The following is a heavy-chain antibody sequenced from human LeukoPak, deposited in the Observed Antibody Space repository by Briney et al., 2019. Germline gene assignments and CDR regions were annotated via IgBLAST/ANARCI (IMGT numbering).Heavy chain of an antibody. V-gene: IGHV4-4*07. CDR1: GGSISSYY. Sequence: SETLSLTCTVSGGSISSYYWSWIRQPARKGLEWIGRIYTSGSTNYNPSLKSRVTMSVDTSKNQFSLKLGSVTAADTAVYYCAREGDYSNLFDYWGQGTLVTVSS. J-gene: IGHJ4*02. CDR3: AREGDYSNLFDY. D-gene: IGHD4-11*01. CDR2: IYTSGST.